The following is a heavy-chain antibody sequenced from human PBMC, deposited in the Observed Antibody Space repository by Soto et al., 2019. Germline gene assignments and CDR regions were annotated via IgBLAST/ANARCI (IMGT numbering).Heavy chain of an antibody. CDR2: IHHSGST. D-gene: IGHD3-22*01. J-gene: IGHJ4*02. CDR1: GGSISSSNW. CDR3: ARDLYYYDSSGPGGY. V-gene: IGHV4-4*02. Sequence: SETLSLTCAVSGGSISSSNWWSWVRQPPGKGLGWIGEIHHSGSTNYNPSLKSRVTISVDKSKNQFSLKLSSVTAADTAVYYCARDLYYYDSSGPGGYWGQGTLVTVS.